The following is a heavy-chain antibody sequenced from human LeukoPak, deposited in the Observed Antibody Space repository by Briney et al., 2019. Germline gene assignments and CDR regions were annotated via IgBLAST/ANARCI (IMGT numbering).Heavy chain of an antibody. J-gene: IGHJ4*02. D-gene: IGHD6-19*01. CDR3: ARDNGAVAGPYNFDY. CDR1: AFTFSSYL. Sequence: GGSLRLSCAASAFTFSSYLMHWVRQAPGKGLVWVSRINSDGSSTSYADYVKGRFTISRDNAKNTLYLQMNSLRAEDTAVYYCARDNGAVAGPYNFDYWGQGTLVTVSS. CDR2: INSDGSST. V-gene: IGHV3-74*01.